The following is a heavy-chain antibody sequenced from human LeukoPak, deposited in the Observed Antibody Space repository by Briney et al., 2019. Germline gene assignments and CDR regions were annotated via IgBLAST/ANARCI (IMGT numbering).Heavy chain of an antibody. CDR2: MNPNSGNT. D-gene: IGHD3-22*01. V-gene: IGHV1-8*01. Sequence: GASVKVSCKASGYTFTSYDINWVRQATGQGLEWMGWMNPNSGNTGYAQKFQGRVTMTRNTSISTAYMELSSLRSEDTAVYYCARAGKGVYDSSGHANNWFDPWGQGTLVTVSS. CDR3: ARAGKGVYDSSGHANNWFDP. J-gene: IGHJ5*02. CDR1: GYTFTSYD.